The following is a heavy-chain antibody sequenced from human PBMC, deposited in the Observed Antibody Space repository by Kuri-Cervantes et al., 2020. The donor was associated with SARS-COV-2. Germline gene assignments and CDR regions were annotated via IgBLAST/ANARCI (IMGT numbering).Heavy chain of an antibody. J-gene: IGHJ4*02. CDR3: ARGFRALRKKYYDFWSGYYSYFDY. V-gene: IGHV1-2*02. D-gene: IGHD3-3*01. CDR2: INPNSGGT. Sequence: ASVKVSCKASGYTFTGYYMHWVRQAPGQGLEWMGWINPNSGGTNYAQKFQGRVTMTRDTSISTAYMELSRLRSDDTAVYYCARGFRALRKKYYDFWSGYYSYFDYWGQGTLVTVSS. CDR1: GYTFTGYY.